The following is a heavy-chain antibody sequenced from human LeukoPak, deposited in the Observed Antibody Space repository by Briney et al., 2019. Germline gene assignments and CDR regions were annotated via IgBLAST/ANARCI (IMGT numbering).Heavy chain of an antibody. CDR2: ISSSSTYI. D-gene: IGHD3-10*02. V-gene: IGHV3-21*01. Sequence: GGSLRLSCAASKFTFSSYSMNWVRQAPGKGLEWVSSISSSSTYIYYADSVKGRFTISRDNAKNSLYLQMNSLRAEDTAVYYCAELGITMIGGVWGKGTTVTISS. J-gene: IGHJ6*04. CDR1: KFTFSSYS. CDR3: AELGITMIGGV.